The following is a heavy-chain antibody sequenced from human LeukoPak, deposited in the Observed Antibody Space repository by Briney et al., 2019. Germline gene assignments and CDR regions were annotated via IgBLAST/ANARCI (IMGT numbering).Heavy chain of an antibody. J-gene: IGHJ6*03. CDR2: IYHSGST. D-gene: IGHD5-12*01. V-gene: IGHV4-38-2*02. CDR1: GYSISSGYY. CDR3: VKDLLWLRPSYMDV. Sequence: SETLSLTCTVSGYSISSGYYWGWIRQPPGKGLEWIGSIYHSGSTYYNPSLKSRVTISVDTSKNQFSLKLSSVTAADTAVYYCVKDLLWLRPSYMDVWGKGTTVTISS.